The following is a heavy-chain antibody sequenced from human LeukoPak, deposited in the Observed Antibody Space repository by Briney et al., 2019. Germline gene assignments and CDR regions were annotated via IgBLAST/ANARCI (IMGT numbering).Heavy chain of an antibody. D-gene: IGHD4-17*01. J-gene: IGHJ6*03. CDR3: ARVRKGSVKAGYYYYYYMDV. Sequence: GGSLRLSSAAAGFNVSSNYMTWVREAPGKGLEWASVIYSAGSTYYADSVKGRFTIYRDNSKNTLYLQMNSLRADDTAVYYCARVRKGSVKAGYYYYYYMDVWGKGTTVTVSS. CDR2: IYSAGST. V-gene: IGHV3-66*01. CDR1: GFNVSSNY.